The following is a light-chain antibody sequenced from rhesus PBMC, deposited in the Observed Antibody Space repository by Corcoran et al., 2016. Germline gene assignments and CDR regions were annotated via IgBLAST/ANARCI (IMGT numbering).Light chain of an antibody. Sequence: DIQMTQSPSSLSASVGDKVTITCRASQGISSWLAWYQQKPGKAPNLLIYKASSLKNGVPSRFSGSGPWTEFTLTISSLQPEEFATYYCLQYSSGPRTFGQGTKVEVK. CDR2: KAS. V-gene: IGKV1-22*01. CDR3: LQYSSGPRT. CDR1: QGISSW. J-gene: IGKJ1*01.